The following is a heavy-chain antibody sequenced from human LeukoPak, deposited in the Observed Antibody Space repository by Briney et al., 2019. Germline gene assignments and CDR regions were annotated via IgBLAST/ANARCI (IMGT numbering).Heavy chain of an antibody. V-gene: IGHV4-59*08. CDR3: ARLVRWFGEWGLRPRDYFDY. CDR1: GGSFSGYY. CDR2: VFYSGST. Sequence: SETLSLTCAVYGGSFSGYYWSWIRQPPGNKPEWIGSVFYSGSTYYNLSLRSRLTISVDTSKNQFSLKLSSVTAADTAVYYCARLVRWFGEWGLRPRDYFDYWGQGTLVTVSS. D-gene: IGHD3-10*01. J-gene: IGHJ4*02.